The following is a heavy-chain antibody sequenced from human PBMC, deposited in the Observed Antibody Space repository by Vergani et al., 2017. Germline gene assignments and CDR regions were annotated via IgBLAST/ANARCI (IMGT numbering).Heavy chain of an antibody. CDR2: IYYSGST. J-gene: IGHJ4*02. D-gene: IGHD3-22*01. Sequence: QVQLQESGPRLVKPSETLSLTCTVSGDSITSYYWNWIRQPPGRGLEWLGYIYYSGSTNYNPSLKSRVTMSVDTSKNQFSLKLSSVTAADTAVYYCAREGGIYYYDSSGYFDYWGQGTLVTVSS. V-gene: IGHV4-59*12. CDR3: AREGGIYYYDSSGYFDY. CDR1: GDSITSYY.